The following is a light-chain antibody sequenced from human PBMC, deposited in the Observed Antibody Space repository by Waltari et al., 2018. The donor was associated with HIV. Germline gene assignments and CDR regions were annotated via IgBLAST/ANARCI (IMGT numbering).Light chain of an antibody. V-gene: IGLV1-51*01. CDR2: DKN. CDR3: GTCDSSLSAGGV. J-gene: IGLJ2*01. CDR1: SSNIGNNY. Sequence: QSVLTQPPSVSAAPGQKVTISCSGSSSNIGNNYVSWYQQLPGTAPKLPIYDKNRPPAGIPYRCSGSKSGPSATLGITGLHAGDEAVYYCGTCDSSLSAGGVFGGGTKLTVL.